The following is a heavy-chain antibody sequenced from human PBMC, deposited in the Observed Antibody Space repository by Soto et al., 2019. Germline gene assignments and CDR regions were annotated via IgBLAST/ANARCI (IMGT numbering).Heavy chain of an antibody. J-gene: IGHJ5*02. V-gene: IGHV3-74*01. Sequence: GGYLRLSCADTGFTFSTYWMQWVRQAPERGLVWVSRINSDGSTTTYADSVKGRFTISRDNAKNTLYLQMNSLRAEDTAVYYCARGIYSSSSRNWFDPWGQGTLVTVSS. CDR2: INSDGSTT. CDR1: GFTFSTYW. D-gene: IGHD6-6*01. CDR3: ARGIYSSSSRNWFDP.